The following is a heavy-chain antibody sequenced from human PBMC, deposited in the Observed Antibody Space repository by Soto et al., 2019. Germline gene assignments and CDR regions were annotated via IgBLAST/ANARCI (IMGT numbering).Heavy chain of an antibody. D-gene: IGHD3-16*01. Sequence: SGPTLVNPTQTLRLTCTFSGFSLNTYGVGVGWIRQPPGKALEWLALIYWDDDKRYSPSLKSRLTITKDTSKNQVVLTMTNMDPVDTVTYYCARALGSWGAYYFDYWGQGTLVTVS. CDR3: ARALGSWGAYYFDY. V-gene: IGHV2-5*02. J-gene: IGHJ4*02. CDR1: GFSLNTYGVG. CDR2: IYWDDDK.